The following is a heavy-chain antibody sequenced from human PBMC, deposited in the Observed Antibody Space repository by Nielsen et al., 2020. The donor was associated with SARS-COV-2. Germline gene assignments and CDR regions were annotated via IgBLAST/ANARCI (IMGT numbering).Heavy chain of an antibody. CDR1: GGSITNYY. CDR3: ARTFGKNALDH. J-gene: IGHJ4*02. D-gene: IGHD3-10*01. Sequence: SETLSLTCSASGGSITNYYWSWIRQPPGKGLEWIGYVYHSGSVTYNPSLKSRVTMSVDTSKNQFSLKLRSVTATDTAIYFCARTFGKNALDHWGRGTLVTVSS. CDR2: VYHSGSV. V-gene: IGHV4-59*08.